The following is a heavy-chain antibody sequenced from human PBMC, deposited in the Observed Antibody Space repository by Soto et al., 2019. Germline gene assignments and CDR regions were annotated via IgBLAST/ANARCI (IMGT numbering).Heavy chain of an antibody. J-gene: IGHJ4*02. D-gene: IGHD2-21*01. Sequence: GGSLRLSCAASGFTFSNYAMTWVRQAPGKGLEWVSAIGGSGDMTYYVDSVKGRFTIFRDNSKNTVYLQMNSLRAEDTAIYSCAKASVVMLSFGHFDCWGQGTLVTVSS. V-gene: IGHV3-23*01. CDR1: GFTFSNYA. CDR2: IGGSGDMT. CDR3: AKASVVMLSFGHFDC.